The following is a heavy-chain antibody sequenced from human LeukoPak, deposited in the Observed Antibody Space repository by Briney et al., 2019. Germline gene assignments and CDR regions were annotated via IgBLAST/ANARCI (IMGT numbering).Heavy chain of an antibody. CDR2: ISDSGGST. D-gene: IGHD1-26*01. CDR3: AKAPSGSYVPFEF. V-gene: IGHV3-23*01. Sequence: GGSLRLSCAASGFTFSSYALSWVRQAPGKGLEWVSAISDSGGSTYYADSVKGRFTISRDNFKNTLYLQMNSLRAEDTAVYYCAKAPSGSYVPFEFWGQGTLVTVSS. J-gene: IGHJ4*02. CDR1: GFTFSSYA.